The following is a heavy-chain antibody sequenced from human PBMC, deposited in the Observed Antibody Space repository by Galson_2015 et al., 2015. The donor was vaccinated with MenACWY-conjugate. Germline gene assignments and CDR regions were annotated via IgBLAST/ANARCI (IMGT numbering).Heavy chain of an antibody. CDR2: IYYSGST. D-gene: IGHD3-10*01. CDR1: GGSISSGGYY. Sequence: TLSLTCTVSGGSISSGGYYWSWIRQHPGKGLEWIGYIYYSGSTYYNPSLKSRVTISLDTSKNQFSLKLSSVTAADTAVYYCARGPSLVRGVNYYGLDVWGQGTTVTVS. J-gene: IGHJ6*02. CDR3: ARGPSLVRGVNYYGLDV. V-gene: IGHV4-31*03.